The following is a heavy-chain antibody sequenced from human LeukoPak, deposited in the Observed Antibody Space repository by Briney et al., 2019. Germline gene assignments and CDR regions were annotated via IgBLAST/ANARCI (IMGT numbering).Heavy chain of an antibody. Sequence: GGSLRLSCAASEFTFSDYYMSWIRQAPGKGLEWVSYISSSGSTIYYADSVKGRFTISRDNAKNSLYLQMNSLRAEDTAVYYCASGSAYSYDLNAFDIWGQGTMVTVSS. CDR1: EFTFSDYY. CDR3: ASGSAYSYDLNAFDI. CDR2: ISSSGSTI. D-gene: IGHD5-18*01. V-gene: IGHV3-11*01. J-gene: IGHJ3*02.